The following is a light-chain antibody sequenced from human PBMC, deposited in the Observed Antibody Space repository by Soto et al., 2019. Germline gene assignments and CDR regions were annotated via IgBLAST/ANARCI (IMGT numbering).Light chain of an antibody. V-gene: IGKV1-39*01. CDR3: QQSYSTPPFT. Sequence: DIQMTQSPSSLSASVGDRVTITCRASQSISSYLNWYQQKPGKAPKLLIYGASSLQSGVPSRFSGSGSGTDFTLTISSLQPEDFATYYCQQSYSTPPFTFGPGTKVDIK. J-gene: IGKJ3*01. CDR2: GAS. CDR1: QSISSY.